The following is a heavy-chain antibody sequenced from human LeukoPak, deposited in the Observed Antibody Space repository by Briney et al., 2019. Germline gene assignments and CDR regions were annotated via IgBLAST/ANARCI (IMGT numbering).Heavy chain of an antibody. J-gene: IGHJ6*02. CDR3: ARERAELLWFGEYYYYGMDV. Sequence: GGSLRLSCVASGFTVSSNYMRWVRHALGRGLGWVSVIYGGGSTYYADSVKGRFTISRDNSKNTLYLQMNSLRAEDTAVYYCARERAELLWFGEYYYYGMDVWGQGTTVTVSS. CDR1: GFTVSSNY. CDR2: IYGGGST. D-gene: IGHD3-10*01. V-gene: IGHV3-53*01.